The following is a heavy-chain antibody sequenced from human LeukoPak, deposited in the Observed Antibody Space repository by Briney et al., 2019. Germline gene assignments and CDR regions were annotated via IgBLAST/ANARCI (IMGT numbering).Heavy chain of an antibody. D-gene: IGHD3-22*01. Sequence: SETLSHTCALYGGSFSGYYWYWLRQPPGRGLEWIGEINRGGNTNYNPSLKSRVTISVDTSKYQFSLRLTSVTAADTAVYYCARGRNYYDNSAYYALIFDSWGQGTLVTVSS. CDR2: INRGGNT. CDR1: GGSFSGYY. J-gene: IGHJ4*02. V-gene: IGHV4-34*01. CDR3: ARGRNYYDNSAYYALIFDS.